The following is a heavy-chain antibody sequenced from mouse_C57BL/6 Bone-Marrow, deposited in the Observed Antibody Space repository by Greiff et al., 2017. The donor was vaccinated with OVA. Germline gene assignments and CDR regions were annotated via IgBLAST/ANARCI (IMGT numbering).Heavy chain of an antibody. CDR2: IDPANGDT. CDR1: GFNIKDAY. CDR3: TTEVADYCASDY. J-gene: IGHJ4*01. D-gene: IGHD1-1*01. V-gene: IGHV14-4*01. Sequence: VQLQQSGAELVRPGASVKLSCTASGFNIKDAYMHWVKQRPEQGLEWIGWIDPANGDTEYASKFQGKATITAAPSSNTAYLQLNSLTSEDTAVYYGTTEVADYCASDYWGQGTSVTVSA.